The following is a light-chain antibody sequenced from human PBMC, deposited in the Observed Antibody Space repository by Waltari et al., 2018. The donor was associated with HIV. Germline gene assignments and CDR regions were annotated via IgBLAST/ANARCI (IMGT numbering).Light chain of an antibody. CDR2: GAS. CDR1: QNVNNN. Sequence: EIAVTQSPATLSVSPGEKATLSCRASQNVNNNLAWYQQKPGQAPRLLIFGASTRATGIPDRFSGSGSGTEYTLTISSRQSEDFVVYYCQQYNNWPPLSFGGGTKVEFK. CDR3: QQYNNWPPLS. V-gene: IGKV3-15*01. J-gene: IGKJ4*01.